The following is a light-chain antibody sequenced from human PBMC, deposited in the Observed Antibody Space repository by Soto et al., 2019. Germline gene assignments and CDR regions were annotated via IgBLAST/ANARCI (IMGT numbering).Light chain of an antibody. V-gene: IGKV3-20*01. J-gene: IGKJ2*01. CDR3: HQYGSSPPYT. Sequence: EIVLTQSPGTLSLSPGERATLSCRASQSVSSSYLAWYQQKPGQAPRLLIYGASSRATGIRDRVSGSGSGTDFTRTISRLEPEEFAVYYCHQYGSSPPYTFGQGTELEIK. CDR2: GAS. CDR1: QSVSSSY.